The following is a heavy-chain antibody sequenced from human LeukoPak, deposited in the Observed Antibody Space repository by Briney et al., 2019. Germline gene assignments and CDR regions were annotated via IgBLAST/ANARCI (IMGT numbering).Heavy chain of an antibody. CDR1: GFTFSDYY. CDR2: ISSSGSTI. V-gene: IGHV3-11*01. Sequence: GGSLRLSCAGSGFTFSDYYMSWIRPAPGKGREWVIYISSSGSTIYYADSVKGRFTISRDNAKNSLYLQMNSLRAEDTAVYYCARDLYYYDSSGYSYWGQGTLVTVSS. CDR3: ARDLYYYDSSGYSY. D-gene: IGHD3-22*01. J-gene: IGHJ4*02.